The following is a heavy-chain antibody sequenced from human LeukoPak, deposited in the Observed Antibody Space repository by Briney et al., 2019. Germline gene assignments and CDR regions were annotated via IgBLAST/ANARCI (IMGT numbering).Heavy chain of an antibody. CDR3: AREGAAAGYYYFDY. Sequence: PGGSLRLSCAASGFTLSSYAMHWVRQAPGKGLEWVAVISYDGSNKYYADSVKGRFTISRDNSKNTLYLQMNSLRAEDTAVYYCAREGAAAGYYYFDYWGQGTLVTVSS. D-gene: IGHD6-13*01. CDR2: ISYDGSNK. J-gene: IGHJ4*02. CDR1: GFTLSSYA. V-gene: IGHV3-30*04.